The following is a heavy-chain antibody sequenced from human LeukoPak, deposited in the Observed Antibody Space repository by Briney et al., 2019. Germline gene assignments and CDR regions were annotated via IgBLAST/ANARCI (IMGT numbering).Heavy chain of an antibody. CDR1: GFIFGDYA. V-gene: IGHV3-49*03. Sequence: GGSLRLSCTTSGFIFGDYAMSWFRQAPGKGLEWIGFIRSKAFGGTTEYAASVKGRFTISRDDSKNIAYLQMNSLKTEDTAVYYCTRDLTSSWSAVFDYWGQGTLVTVSS. D-gene: IGHD6-13*01. CDR2: IRSKAFGGTT. J-gene: IGHJ4*02. CDR3: TRDLTSSWSAVFDY.